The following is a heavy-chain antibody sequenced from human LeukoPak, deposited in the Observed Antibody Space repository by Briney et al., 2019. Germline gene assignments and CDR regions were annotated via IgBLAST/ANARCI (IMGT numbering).Heavy chain of an antibody. D-gene: IGHD5-24*01. V-gene: IGHV1-69*04. CDR1: GGTFSSYA. CDR3: AREPPAEEMATVHFDY. J-gene: IGHJ4*02. CDR2: VSPIFGIA. Sequence: SVKVSCKASGGTFSSYAISWVRQPPGQGHEWVGRVSPIFGIANYAQKFQGRGTITADKSKSTAYMELSSLRSEDTAVYYCAREPPAEEMATVHFDYWGQGTLATVSS.